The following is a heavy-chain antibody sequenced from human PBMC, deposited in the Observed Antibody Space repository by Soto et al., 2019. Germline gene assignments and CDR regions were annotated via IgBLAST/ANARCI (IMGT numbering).Heavy chain of an antibody. V-gene: IGHV4-38-2*01. Sequence: SETLSLTCAVSGYSISSDYSWGWNRQPPGMGLEWIGSNYHSGTTYYNPSLKSRVTISVDTSKNQFSLKLSAVTAADTAVYYCARVITDYYDRGGYLSPGYYYGMDVWGQGTTVTVSS. CDR2: NYHSGTT. D-gene: IGHD3-22*01. CDR1: GYSISSDYS. J-gene: IGHJ6*01. CDR3: ARVITDYYDRGGYLSPGYYYGMDV.